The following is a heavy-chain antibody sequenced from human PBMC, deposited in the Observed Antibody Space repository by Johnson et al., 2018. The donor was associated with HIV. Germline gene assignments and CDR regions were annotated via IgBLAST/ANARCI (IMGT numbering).Heavy chain of an antibody. CDR1: GFTFSNSD. D-gene: IGHD6-6*01. J-gene: IGHJ3*02. V-gene: IGHV3-35*01. CDR3: AKDRAARHDAFDI. Sequence: EVQLVESGGGLVQPGGSLRLSCAASGFTFSNSDMNWVHQAPGKRLEWVSGVSWNGSRTHYADSVKGRFIISRDNSRNTLYLQTNSLRAEDTAVYYCAKDRAARHDAFDIWGQGTMVTVSS. CDR2: VSWNGSRT.